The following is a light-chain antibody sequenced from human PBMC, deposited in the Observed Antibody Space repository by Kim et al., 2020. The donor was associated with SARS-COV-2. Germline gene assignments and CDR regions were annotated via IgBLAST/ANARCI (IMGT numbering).Light chain of an antibody. CDR1: QDIKLR. CDR2: DAS. Sequence: DIQMTQSPSSLSASVGDRVTITCQASQDIKLRLNWHQQKPGKAPKLLISDASKLETGVPSKFSGGGSGKDFTFTISSLQPADIATYYCQQYHDLPITFGPGTKVDIK. J-gene: IGKJ3*01. CDR3: QQYHDLPIT. V-gene: IGKV1-33*01.